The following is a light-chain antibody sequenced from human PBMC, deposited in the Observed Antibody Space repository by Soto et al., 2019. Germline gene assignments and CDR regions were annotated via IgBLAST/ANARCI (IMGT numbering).Light chain of an antibody. J-gene: IGKJ5*01. CDR1: QTVRNNY. CDR3: QQRNIWPPVT. CDR2: GIS. Sequence: EFVLKHSTGTLSLSPGERASRSCRASQTVRNNYLAWYQQKPGQAPRLLIYGISKRATDIPARFSGSESGTDFTLTISSLEPEDSAVYYCQQRNIWPPVTFGQGTRLEIK. V-gene: IGKV3-11*01.